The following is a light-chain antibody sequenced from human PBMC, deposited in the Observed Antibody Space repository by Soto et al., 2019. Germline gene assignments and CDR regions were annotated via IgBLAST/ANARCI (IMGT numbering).Light chain of an antibody. CDR3: QQYWLTIFT. CDR1: QSVLYSSNNKNY. V-gene: IGKV4-1*01. J-gene: IGKJ3*01. Sequence: DIVMTQSPDSLAVSLGERATINCKSSQSVLYSSNNKNYLAWYQQKPGQPPKLLIYWASTRESGVPDRFSGSGSGTDFTLTISSLQAEDVAVYYCQQYWLTIFTFGPGTKVDIK. CDR2: WAS.